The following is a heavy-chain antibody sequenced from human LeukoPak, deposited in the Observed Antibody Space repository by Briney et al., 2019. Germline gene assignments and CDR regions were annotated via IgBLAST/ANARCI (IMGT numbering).Heavy chain of an antibody. CDR3: ARAEGSGSGAYTLDY. J-gene: IGHJ4*02. D-gene: IGHD3-10*01. CDR2: IYYSGST. V-gene: IGHV4-59*01. CDR1: GGXISSYY. Sequence: SETLSLTCTVSGGXISSYYCSWIRQPPGKGLEWLGRIYYSGSTNYNPSLKRRVTISVDTSKNQFSLKLSSVTAADTAVYYSARAEGSGSGAYTLDYWGQGILVTVSS.